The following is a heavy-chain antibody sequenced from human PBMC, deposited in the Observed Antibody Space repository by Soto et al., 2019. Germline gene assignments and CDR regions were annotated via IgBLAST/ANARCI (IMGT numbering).Heavy chain of an antibody. CDR2: IYYSGST. D-gene: IGHD3-22*01. J-gene: IGHJ4*02. Sequence: SETLSITCTTSGGSIGNYYLSWIRQPPGKGLEWIGYIYYSGSTNYNPSLKSRVTISVDTSKNQFSLKLSSVTAADTAVYYCARDSSGLDYWGQETLVTVSS. V-gene: IGHV4-59*12. CDR1: GGSIGNYY. CDR3: ARDSSGLDY.